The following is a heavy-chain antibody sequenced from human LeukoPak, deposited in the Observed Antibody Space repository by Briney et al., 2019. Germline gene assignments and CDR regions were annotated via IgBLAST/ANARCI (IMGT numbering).Heavy chain of an antibody. V-gene: IGHV3-23*01. CDR2: ISFSGANS. CDR1: GFTFMDSA. J-gene: IGHJ3*01. CDR3: ARDMELST. Sequence: GGSLRLSCSASGFTFMDSAMTWVRPVPGKGLEWVSLISFSGANSYYPDSVKGRFSVSRDNSKDTLYLQLSGLRADDTAIYYCARDMELSTWGPGTMVTVSS. D-gene: IGHD3-16*02.